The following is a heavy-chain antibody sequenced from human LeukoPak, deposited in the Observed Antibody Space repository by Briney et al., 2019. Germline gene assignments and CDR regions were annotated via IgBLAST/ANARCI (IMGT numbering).Heavy chain of an antibody. Sequence: GGSLRLSCAAPGFSFSNFAMHWVRQAPGKGLEWVAVLSFDGSNTYFAESVKGRFAISRDTSKNSLYLHMNRLRTEGTAVYYCARELTEYDFWSAYFDPWGQGTLVTVSS. D-gene: IGHD3-3*01. CDR2: LSFDGSNT. V-gene: IGHV3-30*09. CDR3: ARELTEYDFWSAYFDP. J-gene: IGHJ5*02. CDR1: GFSFSNFA.